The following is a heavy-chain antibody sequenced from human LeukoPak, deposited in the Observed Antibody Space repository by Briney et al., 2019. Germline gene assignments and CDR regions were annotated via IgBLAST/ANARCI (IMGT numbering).Heavy chain of an antibody. V-gene: IGHV1-2*02. J-gene: IGHJ4*02. CDR3: ARKSSGGLGSLDY. CDR2: INPNSGGT. D-gene: IGHD6-19*01. CDR1: GYTFTGYY. Sequence: ASVKVSCKASGYTFTGYYMHWVRQAPGQGLEWMGWINPNSGGTNYAQKFQGRVTMTRDTSISTAYVELSRLRSDDTAVYYCARKSSGGLGSLDYWGQGTLVTVSS.